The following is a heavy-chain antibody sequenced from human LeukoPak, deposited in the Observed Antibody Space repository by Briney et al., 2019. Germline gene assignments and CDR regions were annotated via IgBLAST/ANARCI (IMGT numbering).Heavy chain of an antibody. V-gene: IGHV3-30*04. D-gene: IGHD2-2*01. J-gene: IGHJ4*02. CDR3: ARVMGRYCSSTSCYVDY. Sequence: GGSLRLSCAASGFTFSSYAMHWVRQAPGMGLEWVAVISYDGSNKYYADSVKGRFTISRDNSKNTLYLQMNSLRAEDTAVYYCARVMGRYCSSTSCYVDYWGQGTLVTVSS. CDR1: GFTFSSYA. CDR2: ISYDGSNK.